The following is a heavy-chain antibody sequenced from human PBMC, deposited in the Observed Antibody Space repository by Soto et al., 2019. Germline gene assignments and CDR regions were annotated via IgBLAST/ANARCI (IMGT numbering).Heavy chain of an antibody. V-gene: IGHV1-69*06. D-gene: IGHD3-3*01. Sequence: SVKVSCKASGGTFSSCAISWVRQAPGQGLEWMGGIIPIFGTANYAQKFQGRVTITADKSTSTAYMELSSLRSEDTAVYYCARDITKRSYYYGMDVWGQGTTVTVSS. CDR1: GGTFSSCA. CDR2: IIPIFGTA. J-gene: IGHJ6*02. CDR3: ARDITKRSYYYGMDV.